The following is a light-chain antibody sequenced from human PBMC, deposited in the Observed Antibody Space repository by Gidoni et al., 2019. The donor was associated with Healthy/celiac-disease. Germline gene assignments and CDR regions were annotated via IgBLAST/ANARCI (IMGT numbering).Light chain of an antibody. CDR1: SSNIGSNT. J-gene: IGLJ3*02. Sequence: QSVLTQPPLASGTLGQRVTISCSGSSSNIGSNTVNWYQQLPGTAPKLLIYSNNQRPSGVPDRFSGSKSGTSASLAISGLQSEDEADYYCAAWDDSLNGLWVFGGGTKLTVL. CDR3: AAWDDSLNGLWV. V-gene: IGLV1-44*01. CDR2: SNN.